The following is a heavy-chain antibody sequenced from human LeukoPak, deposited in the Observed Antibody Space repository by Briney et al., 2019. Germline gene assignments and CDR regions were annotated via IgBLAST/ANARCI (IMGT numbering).Heavy chain of an antibody. CDR3: ARDYYGSGSYYAPYDAFDI. CDR2: IYYSGST. CDR1: GGSISSYY. J-gene: IGHJ3*02. Sequence: SETLSLTCTVSGGSISSYYWSWIRQPPGKGLEWIGYIYYSGSTNYNPSLKSRVTISVDTSKNQFSLKLSSVTAADTAAYYCARDYYGSGSYYAPYDAFDIWGQGTMVTVSS. D-gene: IGHD3-10*01. V-gene: IGHV4-59*01.